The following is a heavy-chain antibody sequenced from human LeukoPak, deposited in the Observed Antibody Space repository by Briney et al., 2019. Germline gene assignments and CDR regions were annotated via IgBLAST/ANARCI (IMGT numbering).Heavy chain of an antibody. V-gene: IGHV3-23*01. D-gene: IGHD6-13*01. CDR2: ISGSGGST. Sequence: GGSLRLSCAASGFTFSSYEMNWVRQAPGKGLEWVSAISGSGGSTYYADSVKGRFTISRDNSKNTLYLQMNSLTAEDTAVYYCAKDGYSSSWYAYYYYYMDVWGKGTTVTISS. J-gene: IGHJ6*03. CDR1: GFTFSSYE. CDR3: AKDGYSSSWYAYYYYYMDV.